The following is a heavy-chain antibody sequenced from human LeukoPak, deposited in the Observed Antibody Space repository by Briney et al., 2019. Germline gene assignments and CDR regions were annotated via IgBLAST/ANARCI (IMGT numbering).Heavy chain of an antibody. V-gene: IGHV4-4*07. D-gene: IGHD1-26*01. CDR1: GESVTSHF. J-gene: IGHJ4*02. Sequence: SETLSLTCTVSGESVTSHFWNRIRQPAGKGLEWIGRIYTTSGSTNYNPSLKSRVTMSVDTSKNQFSLNLSSVTAADTAVYYCARDQGGSRRDSDYWGQGTLVTVSS. CDR3: ARDQGGSRRDSDY. CDR2: IYTTSGST.